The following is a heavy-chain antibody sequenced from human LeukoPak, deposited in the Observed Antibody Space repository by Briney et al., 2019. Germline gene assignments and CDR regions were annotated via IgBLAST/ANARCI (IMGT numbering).Heavy chain of an antibody. Sequence: PGGSLRLSCAASGFTFDDYAMHWVRQAPGKGLEWVSGISWNSGSIGYADSVKGRFTISRDNAKNSLYLQMNSLRAEDTALYYCAKAHTYGSGSYLPAFFDYWGQGTLVTVSS. J-gene: IGHJ4*02. V-gene: IGHV3-9*01. CDR1: GFTFDDYA. CDR3: AKAHTYGSGSYLPAFFDY. D-gene: IGHD3-10*01. CDR2: ISWNSGSI.